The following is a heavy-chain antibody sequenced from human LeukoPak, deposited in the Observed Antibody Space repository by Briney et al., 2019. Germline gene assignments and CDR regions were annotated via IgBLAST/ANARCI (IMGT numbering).Heavy chain of an antibody. D-gene: IGHD2-2*02. J-gene: IGHJ3*01. Sequence: RSGGSLRLSCAASGYTFSSYWIYWVRQGPGKGLEYVSRINNDGGGTTYADSVRGRFTISRDNAKNTAYLQMNSLRPEDTALYYCARGGPYHAFDFWGQGTMVTVSS. V-gene: IGHV3-74*01. CDR3: ARGGPYHAFDF. CDR2: INNDGGGT. CDR1: GYTFSSYW.